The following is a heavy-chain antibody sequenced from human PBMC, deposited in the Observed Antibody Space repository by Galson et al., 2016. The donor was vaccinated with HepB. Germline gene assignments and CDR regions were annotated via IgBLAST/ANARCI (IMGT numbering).Heavy chain of an antibody. CDR1: GFTLNNYA. J-gene: IGHJ1*01. CDR3: VRDISGFAE. Sequence: SLRLSCAASGFTLNNYAMHWVRQAPGKRLEYVSVIYSKGNSTYFPDSLRGRFTVSRDKSKNTLYLQMTSLRAEDTAVYYCVRDISGFAEWGQGTLVTVSS. CDR2: IYSKGNST. V-gene: IGHV3-64D*09. D-gene: IGHD5-12*01.